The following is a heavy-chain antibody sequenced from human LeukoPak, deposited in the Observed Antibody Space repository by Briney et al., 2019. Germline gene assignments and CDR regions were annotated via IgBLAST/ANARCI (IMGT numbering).Heavy chain of an antibody. CDR3: AGPSQENYYYYYMDV. CDR2: ISGSGGNT. CDR1: GFPFNKYA. J-gene: IGHJ6*03. V-gene: IGHV3-23*01. Sequence: GSLEPSLAASGFPFNKYAMNWVRPAPGKGLGWVSTISGSGGNTYYADSVKGRFTISRDNSKNTLYLQMNSLGAEDTAVYYCAGPSQENYYYYYMDVWGKGTTVTVSS.